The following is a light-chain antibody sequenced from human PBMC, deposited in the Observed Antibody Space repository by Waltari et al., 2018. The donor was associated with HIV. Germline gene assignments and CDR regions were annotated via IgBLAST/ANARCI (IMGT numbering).Light chain of an antibody. Sequence: EILMTQSPATLSVPPGERVTLSCRASQSVISDLAWYRQKPGQAPRLRPYNASTRATGLPARFSGSGSGTEFTLTISSLQSEDFAFYYCQQYNNWPPWTFGQGTKVEIK. J-gene: IGKJ1*01. CDR2: NAS. CDR1: QSVISD. CDR3: QQYNNWPPWT. V-gene: IGKV3-15*01.